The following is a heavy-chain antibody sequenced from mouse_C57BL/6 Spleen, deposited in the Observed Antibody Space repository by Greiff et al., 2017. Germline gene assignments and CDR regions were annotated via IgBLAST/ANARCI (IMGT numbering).Heavy chain of an antibody. V-gene: IGHV3-6*01. CDR2: ISYDGSN. Sequence: EVQVVESGPGLVKPSQSLSLTCSVTGYSITSGYYWNWIRQFPGNKLEWMGYISYDGSNNYNPSLKNRISITRDTSKNQFFLKLNSVTTEDTATYYCARWANYYGSSFDYWGQGTTLTVSS. J-gene: IGHJ2*01. CDR3: ARWANYYGSSFDY. D-gene: IGHD1-1*01. CDR1: GYSITSGYY.